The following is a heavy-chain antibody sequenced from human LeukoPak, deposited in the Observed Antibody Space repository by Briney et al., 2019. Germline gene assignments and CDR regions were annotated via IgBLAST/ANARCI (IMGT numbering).Heavy chain of an antibody. Sequence: SETLSLTCTVSGGSISSYYWSWIRQPPGKGLEWIGYIYYSGSTNYNPSLKSRVTISVDTSKNQFSLKLSSVTAADTAVYYCARSGWYSSSWYGGNFDYWGQGTLVTVSS. CDR3: ARSGWYSSSWYGGNFDY. D-gene: IGHD6-13*01. V-gene: IGHV4-59*08. CDR1: GGSISSYY. CDR2: IYYSGST. J-gene: IGHJ4*02.